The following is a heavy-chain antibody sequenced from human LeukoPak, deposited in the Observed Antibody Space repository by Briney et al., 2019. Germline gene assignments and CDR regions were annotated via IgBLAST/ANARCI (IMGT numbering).Heavy chain of an antibody. CDR1: GGTFSSYA. D-gene: IGHD6-6*01. J-gene: IGHJ3*02. CDR3: ARLGDYKYSDAFDI. V-gene: IGHV1-69*13. Sequence: SVKLSCKASGGTFSSYAISWVRQPPGPGLEWMGGIIPIFGTANYAQKFQGRVTITADESTSTAYMELSSLRSEDTAVYYCARLGDYKYSDAFDIWGQGTMVTVSS. CDR2: IIPIFGTA.